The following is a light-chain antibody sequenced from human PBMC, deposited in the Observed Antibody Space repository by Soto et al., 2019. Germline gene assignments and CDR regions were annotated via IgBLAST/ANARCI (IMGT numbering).Light chain of an antibody. V-gene: IGLV2-14*01. Sequence: QSVLTQPASVSGSPGQSITISCTGTSSDVGGYNFVSWYQQHPGKAPKVMIYEVSYRSSGVSNRFSGSKSGNTASLTISGLQAEDEAHYYCSSYASTNTPVLFGGGTQLTVL. CDR1: SSDVGGYNF. J-gene: IGLJ2*01. CDR2: EVS. CDR3: SSYASTNTPVL.